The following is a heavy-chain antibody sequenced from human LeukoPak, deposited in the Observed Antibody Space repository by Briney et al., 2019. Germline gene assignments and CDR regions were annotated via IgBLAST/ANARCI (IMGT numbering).Heavy chain of an antibody. Sequence: SQTLSLTCTVSGGSISSGGYYWSWIRQPPGKGLEWIGSVYYSGTTYYSPSLRSRVTISVDTSKNQFSLKVRSVTAADTAVYYCARLQHDSGYLYGMDVWGQGTTVIVSS. D-gene: IGHD1-26*01. V-gene: IGHV4-39*01. CDR1: GGSISSGGYY. J-gene: IGHJ6*02. CDR2: VYYSGTT. CDR3: ARLQHDSGYLYGMDV.